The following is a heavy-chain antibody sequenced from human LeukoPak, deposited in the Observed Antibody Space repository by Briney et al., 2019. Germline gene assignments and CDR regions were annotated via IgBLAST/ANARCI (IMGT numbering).Heavy chain of an antibody. CDR3: ARLGGYYGSGSYTHHAFDI. Sequence: PGGSLRLSRAASGFTVSSNYMSWVRQAPGKGLEWVSVIYSGGSTYYADSVKGRFTISRDNSKNTLYLQVNSLRAEDTAVYYCARLGGYYGSGSYTHHAFDIWGQGTMVTVSS. CDR2: IYSGGST. D-gene: IGHD3-10*01. CDR1: GFTVSSNY. V-gene: IGHV3-66*01. J-gene: IGHJ3*02.